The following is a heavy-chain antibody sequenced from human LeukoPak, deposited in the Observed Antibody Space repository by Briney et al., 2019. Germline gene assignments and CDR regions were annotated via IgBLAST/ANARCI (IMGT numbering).Heavy chain of an antibody. V-gene: IGHV1-2*02. D-gene: IGHD6-13*01. CDR2: INPNSGGT. CDR1: GYTFTGYY. CDR3: ASAGIAASYYYYYMDV. J-gene: IGHJ6*03. Sequence: ASVKVSCKASGYTFTGYYMHWVRQAPGQGLEWMGWINPNSGGTNYAQKFQGRVTMTRDTSISTAYMELSRLRSDDTAVYYCASAGIAASYYYYYMDVWGKGTTVTVPS.